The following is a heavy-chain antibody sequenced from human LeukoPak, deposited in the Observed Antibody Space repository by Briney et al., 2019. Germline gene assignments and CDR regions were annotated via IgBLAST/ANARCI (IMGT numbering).Heavy chain of an antibody. CDR2: ISGSGGST. D-gene: IGHD4-17*01. V-gene: IGHV3-23*01. J-gene: IGHJ4*02. Sequence: GGSLRLSCAASGFTFSSYAMSWVRQAPGKGLEWVSAISGSGGSTYYADSVKGRFTISRDNAKNSLYLQMNSLRAEDTAVYYCARDMSTVTTSDYWGQGTLVTVSS. CDR1: GFTFSSYA. CDR3: ARDMSTVTTSDY.